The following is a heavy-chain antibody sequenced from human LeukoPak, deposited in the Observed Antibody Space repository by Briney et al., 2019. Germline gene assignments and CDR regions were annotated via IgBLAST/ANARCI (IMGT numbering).Heavy chain of an antibody. CDR1: GFTFGDYA. Sequence: GGSLRLSCTASGFTFGDYAMSWIRQAPGKGLEWVGFIRSKAYGETADYAASVKGRFTISRDDSKAIAYLQMNSLQTEDTAVYHCTRDRGAYNLYDYWGQGTLVTVSS. J-gene: IGHJ4*02. CDR2: IRSKAYGETA. CDR3: TRDRGAYNLYDY. V-gene: IGHV3-49*03. D-gene: IGHD1-1*01.